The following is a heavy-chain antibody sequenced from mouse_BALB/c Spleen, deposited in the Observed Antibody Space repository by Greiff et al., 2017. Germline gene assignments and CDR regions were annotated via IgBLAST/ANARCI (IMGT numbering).Heavy chain of an antibody. Sequence: EVQGVESGGGLVKPGGSLKLSCAASGFTFSDYYMYWVRQTPEKRLEWVATISDGGSYTYYPDSVKGRFTISRDNAKNNLYLQMSSLKSEDTAMYYCARDRDSYYYGSREGTWFAYWGQGTLVTVSA. J-gene: IGHJ3*01. CDR1: GFTFSDYY. V-gene: IGHV5-4*02. CDR2: ISDGGSYT. D-gene: IGHD1-1*01. CDR3: ARDRDSYYYGSREGTWFAY.